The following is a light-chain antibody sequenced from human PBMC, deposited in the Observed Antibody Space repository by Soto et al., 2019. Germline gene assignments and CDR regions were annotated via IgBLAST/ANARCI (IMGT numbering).Light chain of an antibody. Sequence: DIVMTQSPDSLAVSLGERATINCKSSQSVLYSSNNKNYLSWYQQKPGQPPKLLIYWASTRESGVPDRFSGRGSGKDFTLTISSLQAEDVAVYSCQQYYSTPPTFGQGTKVEIK. CDR2: WAS. CDR3: QQYYSTPPT. CDR1: QSVLYSSNNKNY. J-gene: IGKJ1*01. V-gene: IGKV4-1*01.